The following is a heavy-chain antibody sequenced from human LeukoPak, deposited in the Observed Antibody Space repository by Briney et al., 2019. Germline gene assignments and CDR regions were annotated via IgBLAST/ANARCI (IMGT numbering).Heavy chain of an antibody. CDR2: ISGSGGST. CDR1: GFTFSSYG. V-gene: IGHV3-23*01. J-gene: IGHJ6*03. D-gene: IGHD1-26*01. Sequence: PGGSLRLSCAASGFTFSSYGMSWVRQAPGKGLEWVSAISGSGGSTYYADSVKGRFTISRDNSKNTPYLQMNSLRAKDTAVYYCAKGGRSGSYWPRKDYYYYYYMDVWGKGTTVTISS. CDR3: AKGGRSGSYWPRKDYYYYYYMDV.